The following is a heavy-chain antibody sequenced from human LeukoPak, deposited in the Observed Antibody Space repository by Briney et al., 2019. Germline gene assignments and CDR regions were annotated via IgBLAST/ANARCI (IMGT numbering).Heavy chain of an antibody. D-gene: IGHD4-17*01. CDR1: RFIFSSYS. CDR3: ARGETAVTSYLHF. V-gene: IGHV3-48*02. CDR2: IRYRADTM. J-gene: IGHJ4*02. Sequence: GGSLRLSRAASRFIFSSYSMNWVRRAPGKGLEWVAFIRYRADTMYSADSVRGRFTISRDNAMSSLYLQISSLRDDDTAVYYCARGETAVTSYLHFWGQGTLVTVSS.